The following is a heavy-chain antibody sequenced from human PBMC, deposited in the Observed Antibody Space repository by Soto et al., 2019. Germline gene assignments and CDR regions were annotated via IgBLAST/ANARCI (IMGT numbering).Heavy chain of an antibody. Sequence: SVKVSCKASGFTFTSSAVQWVRQARGQRLEWIGWIVVGSGNTNYAQKFQERVTITRDMSTSTAYMELSSLRSEDTAVYYCAAGEVVLRFLEWSLAFDIWGQGTMVT. J-gene: IGHJ3*02. CDR1: GFTFTSSA. CDR2: IVVGSGNT. D-gene: IGHD3-3*01. CDR3: AAGEVVLRFLEWSLAFDI. V-gene: IGHV1-58*01.